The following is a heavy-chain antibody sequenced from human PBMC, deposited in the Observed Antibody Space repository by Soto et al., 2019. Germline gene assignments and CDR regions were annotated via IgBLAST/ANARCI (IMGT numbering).Heavy chain of an antibody. J-gene: IGHJ6*02. V-gene: IGHV4-30-2*01. Sequence: SETLSLTCAVSGGSISSGGYSWSWIRQPPGKGLEWIGYIYHSGSTYYNPSLKSRVTISVDRSKNQFSLKLSSVTAADTAVYYCARWFDLQYGLDVWGQCTTVTVSS. CDR1: GGSISSGGYS. CDR2: IYHSGST. CDR3: ARWFDLQYGLDV. D-gene: IGHD3-10*01.